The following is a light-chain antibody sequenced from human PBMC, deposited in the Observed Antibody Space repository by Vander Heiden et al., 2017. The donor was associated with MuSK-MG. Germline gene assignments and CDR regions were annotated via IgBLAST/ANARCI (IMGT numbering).Light chain of an antibody. Sequence: DLVMTPYPLSLPVTPGAPASISCRSSQSLLHSNGYNYLDWYLQKPGQSPQLLIYLGSNRASGVPDRFSGSGSGTDFTLKISRVEAEDVGVYYCMQALQTPFTFGPGTKVDIK. CDR1: QSLLHSNGYNY. V-gene: IGKV2-28*01. CDR2: LGS. CDR3: MQALQTPFT. J-gene: IGKJ3*01.